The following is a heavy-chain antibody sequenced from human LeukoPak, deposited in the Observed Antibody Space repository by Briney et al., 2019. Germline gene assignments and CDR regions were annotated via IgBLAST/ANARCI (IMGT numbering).Heavy chain of an antibody. V-gene: IGHV5-51*01. D-gene: IGHD3-22*01. J-gene: IGHJ4*02. CDR3: ARRPLYYYDSSGFDY. CDR1: GYSFTSYW. Sequence: GESLKISCKGSGYSFTSYWIGWVRQMPGKGLDGMGIIYPGDSDTRYSASFQGQVTISADKSISTAYLQWSSLKASDTAMYYCARRPLYYYDSSGFDYWGQGTLVTVSS. CDR2: IYPGDSDT.